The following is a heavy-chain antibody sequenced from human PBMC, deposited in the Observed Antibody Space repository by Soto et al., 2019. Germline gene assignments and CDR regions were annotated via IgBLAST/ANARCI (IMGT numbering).Heavy chain of an antibody. CDR3: ARDYYDILTGLRWFDP. D-gene: IGHD3-9*01. CDR2: ISAYNGNT. J-gene: IGHJ5*02. Sequence: GASVKVSCKASGYTFTSYGISWVRQAPGQGLEWMGWISAYNGNTNYAQKLQGRVTMTTDTSTSTAYMELRSLRSDDTAVYYCARDYYDILTGLRWFDPWGQGTLVTVSS. V-gene: IGHV1-18*01. CDR1: GYTFTSYG.